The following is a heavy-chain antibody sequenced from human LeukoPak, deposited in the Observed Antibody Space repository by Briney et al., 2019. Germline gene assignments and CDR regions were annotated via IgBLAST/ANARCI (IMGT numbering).Heavy chain of an antibody. CDR2: ISYDGSNK. J-gene: IGHJ6*02. CDR1: GFTFSSYD. V-gene: IGHV3-30*18. Sequence: GGSLSLSCAASGFTFSSYDMHWVRQAPGTGLDLVAVISYDGSNKYYAASVKGRFTISRDNSKNTLYLQMNSRRPEDTAVYYCAKDPSGDSFGSYGMDVWGQGTTVTVSS. CDR3: AKDPSGDSFGSYGMDV. D-gene: IGHD5-18*01.